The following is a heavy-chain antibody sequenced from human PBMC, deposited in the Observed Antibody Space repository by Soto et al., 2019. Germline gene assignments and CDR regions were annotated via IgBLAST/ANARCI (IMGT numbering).Heavy chain of an antibody. CDR2: ISYDGSNK. CDR3: AKDGGGGQQIAAAGTYVWYYFDS. J-gene: IGHJ4*02. V-gene: IGHV3-30*18. D-gene: IGHD6-13*01. Sequence: QVQLVESGGGVVQPGRSLRLSCAASGFTFSSYGMHWVRQAPGKGLEWVAVISYDGSNKYYADSVKGRFTISRDNSKNTLYLQMNSLRAEDTAVYYCAKDGGGGQQIAAAGTYVWYYFDSWGQGTLVTVSS. CDR1: GFTFSSYG.